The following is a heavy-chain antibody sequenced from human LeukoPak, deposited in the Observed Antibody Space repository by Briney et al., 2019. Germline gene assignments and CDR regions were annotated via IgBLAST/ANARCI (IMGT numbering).Heavy chain of an antibody. CDR3: ARDWGASGWYNWFDP. V-gene: IGHV3-30*19. D-gene: IGHD6-19*01. J-gene: IGHJ5*02. Sequence: GGSLRLSCATSGFTLSSYGMHWVCQAPGKGLEWVAIIAHDGVNKYYTDSVKGRFTISRENSRNTLYLQMNSLRPEDTAVYYCARDWGASGWYNWFDPWGQGTLVTVSS. CDR2: IAHDGVNK. CDR1: GFTLSSYG.